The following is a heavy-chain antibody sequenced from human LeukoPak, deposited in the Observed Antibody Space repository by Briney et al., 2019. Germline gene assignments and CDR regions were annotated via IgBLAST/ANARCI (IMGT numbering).Heavy chain of an antibody. CDR3: ARDLYRIVVVPHYFDY. J-gene: IGHJ4*02. CDR1: GFTFSNPW. CDR2: IQQDGSDK. Sequence: GSLRPSCATSGFTFSNPWVGRGPQAPGKGLEWVANIQQDGSDKYYVDSVKGRFTISRDNAKNSLYLQMNSLRAEDTAVYYCARDLYRIVVVPHYFDYWGQGTLVTVSS. D-gene: IGHD3-22*01. V-gene: IGHV3-7*01.